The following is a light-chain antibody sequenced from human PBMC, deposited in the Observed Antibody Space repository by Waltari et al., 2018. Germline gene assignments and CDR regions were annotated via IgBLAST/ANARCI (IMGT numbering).Light chain of an antibody. CDR1: QSISRW. V-gene: IGKV1-5*03. J-gene: IGKJ3*01. CDR2: KAS. Sequence: DIQMTQSPSTVSASVGDRVTITCRASQSISRWLAWYHQKPGKAPKLLIHKASSLQSGVPSRFSGSGSGTEFTLNITSLQPDDFATYYCQHYNSFSALFTFGPGTQVDIK. CDR3: QHYNSFSALFT.